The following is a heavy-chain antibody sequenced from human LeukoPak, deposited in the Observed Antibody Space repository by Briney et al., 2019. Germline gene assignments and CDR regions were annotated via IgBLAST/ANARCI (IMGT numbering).Heavy chain of an antibody. J-gene: IGHJ1*01. CDR3: TSWGDTTAEYFQR. Sequence: GGSLRLSCVVSGFTFNRCWMNRVRQAPGKGLEWVAHINPDGRDTYYVDSVKGRFTISRDNVQNSMYLQMNSLRVEDTAVYYCTSWGDTTAEYFQRWGQGTLVTVSS. V-gene: IGHV3-7*01. CDR1: GFTFNRCW. D-gene: IGHD2-21*02. CDR2: INPDGRDT.